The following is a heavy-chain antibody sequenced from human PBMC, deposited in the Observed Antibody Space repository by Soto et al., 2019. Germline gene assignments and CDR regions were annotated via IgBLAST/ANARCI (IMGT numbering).Heavy chain of an antibody. V-gene: IGHV3-74*01. J-gene: IGHJ5*02. Sequence: GGSLRLSCAASGFTFSSYWMHWVRQAPGKGLVWVSRINSDGSSTSYADPVKGRFTISRDNAKNTLYLQMNSLRAEDTAVYYCAREGLYSSSWYDWFDPWGQGTLVTVSS. CDR3: AREGLYSSSWYDWFDP. CDR2: INSDGSST. CDR1: GFTFSSYW. D-gene: IGHD6-13*01.